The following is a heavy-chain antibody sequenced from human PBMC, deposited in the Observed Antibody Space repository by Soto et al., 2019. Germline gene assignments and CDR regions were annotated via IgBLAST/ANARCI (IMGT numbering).Heavy chain of an antibody. D-gene: IGHD1-26*01. J-gene: IGHJ6*02. Sequence: GESLKISCKGSGYTFTSYWIGWVRQMPGKGLEWMGTIYPGDSDTRYSPSFQGRVTISADKSISTAYLQWSSLKASDTAMYYCARNSGTYYSGLVYYYAMDVWGQGTTVTVSS. CDR2: IYPGDSDT. CDR3: ARNSGTYYSGLVYYYAMDV. CDR1: GYTFTSYW. V-gene: IGHV5-51*01.